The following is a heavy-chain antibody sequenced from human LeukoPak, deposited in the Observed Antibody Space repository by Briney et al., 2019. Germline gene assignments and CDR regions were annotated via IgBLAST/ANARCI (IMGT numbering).Heavy chain of an antibody. J-gene: IGHJ4*02. CDR2: INPNSGGT. V-gene: IGHV1-2*06. CDR3: ARGTLTFGGVISY. D-gene: IGHD3-16*02. Sequence: GASVKVSXKASGYTFTGYYMHWVRQAPGQGLEWMGRINPNSGGTNYAQKFQGRVTMTRDTSISTAYMELSRLRSDDTAVYYCARGTLTFGGVISYWGQGTLVTVSS. CDR1: GYTFTGYY.